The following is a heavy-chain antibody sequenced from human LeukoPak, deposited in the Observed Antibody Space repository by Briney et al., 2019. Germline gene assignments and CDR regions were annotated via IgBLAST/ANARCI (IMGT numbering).Heavy chain of an antibody. CDR3: ATANSGPEN. J-gene: IGHJ4*02. V-gene: IGHV3-7*01. Sequence: PGGCLRLSCATAGFTFSNYWMKWVRQAAGKGLEWVAFIRSDGGEKPYVDSVRGRFTVSRENAENSLSLQMNRLRAEDTAVYYCATANSGPENWGQGTLVTVSS. CDR2: IRSDGGEK. D-gene: IGHD4-23*01. CDR1: GFTFSNYW.